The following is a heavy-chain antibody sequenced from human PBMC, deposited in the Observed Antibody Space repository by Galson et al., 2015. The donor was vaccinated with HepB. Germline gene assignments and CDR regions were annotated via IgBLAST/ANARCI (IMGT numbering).Heavy chain of an antibody. J-gene: IGHJ6*02. CDR1: GGSISSGGYY. V-gene: IGHV4-31*03. CDR2: IYYSGST. Sequence: TLSLTCTVSGGSISSGGYYCTWIRQHPGKGLEWIGYIYYSGSTYYNPSLKSRVTISVDTSKNQFSLKLSSVTAADTAVYYCARGRLRDAMDVWGQGTTVTVSS. CDR3: ARGRLRDAMDV.